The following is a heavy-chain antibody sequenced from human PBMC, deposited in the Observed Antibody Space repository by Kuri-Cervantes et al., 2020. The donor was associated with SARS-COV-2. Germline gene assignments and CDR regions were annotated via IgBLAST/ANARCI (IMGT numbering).Heavy chain of an antibody. CDR2: IIPFFGTP. V-gene: IGHV1-69*13. CDR1: GYTFTGYY. Sequence: SVNVSCKASGYTFTGYYMHWVRQAPGQGLEWMGGIIPFFGTPSYAQRFEGRVTITADEPTSTVYMEMSSLTVEDTAVYFCARDVGYGGSSELDITYFDCWGRGTRVTVSS. J-gene: IGHJ4*02. CDR3: ARDVGYGGSSELDITYFDC. D-gene: IGHD4-23*01.